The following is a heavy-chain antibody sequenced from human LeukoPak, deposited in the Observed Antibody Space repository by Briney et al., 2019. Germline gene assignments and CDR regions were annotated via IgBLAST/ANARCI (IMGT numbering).Heavy chain of an antibody. J-gene: IGHJ3*02. CDR3: AREVHDYVWGSQHDALDI. V-gene: IGHV4-39*07. CDR1: GDSVTNTRYY. CDR2: IYYTGDT. Sequence: SETLSLTCTVSGDSVTNTRYYWGWIRQPPGKGLEWIGTIYYTGDTYYNPSLKSRVTMSVDTSKNQFSLKLSSVTAADTAVYYCAREVHDYVWGSQHDALDIWGQGTMVTVSS. D-gene: IGHD3-16*01.